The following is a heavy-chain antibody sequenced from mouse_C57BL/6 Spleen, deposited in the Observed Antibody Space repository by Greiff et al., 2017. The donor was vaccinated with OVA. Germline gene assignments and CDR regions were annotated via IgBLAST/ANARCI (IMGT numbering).Heavy chain of an antibody. CDR1: GYTFTSYW. D-gene: IGHD2-1*01. V-gene: IGHV1-50*01. Sequence: QVQLQQPGAELVKPGASVKLSCKASGYTFTSYWMQWVKQRPGQGLEWIGEIDPSDSYTNYNQKFKGKATLTVDTSSSTAYMQLSSLTSEDSAVYYCARTYGNPYGYFDVWGTGTTVTVSS. J-gene: IGHJ1*03. CDR2: IDPSDSYT. CDR3: ARTYGNPYGYFDV.